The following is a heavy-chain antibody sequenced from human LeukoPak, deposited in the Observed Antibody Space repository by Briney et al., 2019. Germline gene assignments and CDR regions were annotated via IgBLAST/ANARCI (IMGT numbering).Heavy chain of an antibody. D-gene: IGHD3-22*01. CDR1: GYTFTGYY. Sequence: GASVKVSCKASGYTFTGYYMHWVRQAPGQALEWMGWINPNSGGTNYAQKFQGRVTMTRDTSISTAYMELSSLRSEDTAVYYCATVDSSGYYCFDYWGQGTLVTVSS. J-gene: IGHJ4*02. V-gene: IGHV1-2*02. CDR2: INPNSGGT. CDR3: ATVDSSGYYCFDY.